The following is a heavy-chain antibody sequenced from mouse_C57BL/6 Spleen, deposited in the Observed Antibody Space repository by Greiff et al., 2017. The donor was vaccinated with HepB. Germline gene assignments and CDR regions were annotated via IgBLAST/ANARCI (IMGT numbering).Heavy chain of an antibody. J-gene: IGHJ2*01. V-gene: IGHV3-6*01. D-gene: IGHD2-4*01. CDR3: ARSDDYDVGNYFDY. CDR1: GYSITSGYY. CDR2: ISYDGSN. Sequence: ESGPGLVKPSQSLSLTCSVTGYSITSGYYWNWIRQFPGNKLEWMGYISYDGSNNYNPSLKNRNSITRDTSKNQFFLKLNSVTTEDTATYYCARSDDYDVGNYFDYWGQGTTLTVSS.